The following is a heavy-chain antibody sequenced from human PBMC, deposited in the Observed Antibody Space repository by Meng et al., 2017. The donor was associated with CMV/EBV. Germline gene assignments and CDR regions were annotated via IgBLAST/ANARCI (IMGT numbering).Heavy chain of an antibody. D-gene: IGHD2-15*01. CDR3: ARGGGSYYYYYGMDV. V-gene: IGHV4-39*07. Sequence: GSLRLSCTVSGGSISSSSYYWGWIRQPPGKGLEWIGSIYYSGSTYYNPSLKSRVTISVDTSKNQFSPKLSSVTAADTAVYYCARGGGSYYYYYGMDVWGQGTTVTVSS. CDR2: IYYSGST. CDR1: GGSISSSSYY. J-gene: IGHJ6*02.